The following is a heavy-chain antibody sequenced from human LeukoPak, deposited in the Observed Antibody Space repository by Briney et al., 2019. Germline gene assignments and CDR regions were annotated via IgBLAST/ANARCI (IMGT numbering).Heavy chain of an antibody. J-gene: IGHJ4*02. V-gene: IGHV3-15*01. CDR3: TTAQYSSGWYYFDY. D-gene: IGHD6-19*01. CDR1: EFTFSNAW. Sequence: PGGSLRLSCAASEFTFSNAWMSWVRQAPGKGLEWVGRIKRKTDGGTTDYASTVKGRFTILGDDSKNMLYLEMNSLKTEDTAVYYCTTAQYSSGWYYFDYWGQGTLVIVSS. CDR2: IKRKTDGGTT.